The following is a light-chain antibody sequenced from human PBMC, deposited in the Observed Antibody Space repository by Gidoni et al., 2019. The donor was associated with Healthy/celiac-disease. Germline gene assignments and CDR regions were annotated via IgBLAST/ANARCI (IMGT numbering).Light chain of an antibody. CDR1: QSVSSY. J-gene: IGKJ3*01. CDR2: DAS. CDR3: QQRSNWPLT. Sequence: EIVLTQSPATLSLSPGERATLSCRASQSVSSYLVWYQQKPGQAPRLLIYDASNRATGIPARFSGSGSGTDFTLTISSLEPEDFAMYYWQQRSNWPLTFGPGTKVDIK. V-gene: IGKV3-11*01.